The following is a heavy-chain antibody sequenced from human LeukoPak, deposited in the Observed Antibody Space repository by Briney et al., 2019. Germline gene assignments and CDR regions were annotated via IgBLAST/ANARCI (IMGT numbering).Heavy chain of an antibody. Sequence: SETLSLTCIVSGYSITSGYFWGWIRQSPGKGLEWIGSIYQSGNSYYNPSLKIRVTISGATSKNQFCLTLTSVTAADTAVYYCARELAYCGGDCYSAVVVPVLDAFDVWGQGTMVTVSS. CDR3: ARELAYCGGDCYSAVVVPVLDAFDV. J-gene: IGHJ3*01. CDR2: IYQSGNS. V-gene: IGHV4-38-2*02. D-gene: IGHD2-21*02. CDR1: GYSITSGYF.